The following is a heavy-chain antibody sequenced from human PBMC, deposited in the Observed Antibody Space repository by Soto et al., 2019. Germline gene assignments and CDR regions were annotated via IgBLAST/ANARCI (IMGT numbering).Heavy chain of an antibody. D-gene: IGHD1-20*01. CDR3: ASNIVTITGTTIDAFDI. CDR1: GGTFSSYA. CDR2: IIPIFGTA. Sequence: QVQLVQSGAEVKKPGSSVKVSCKASGGTFSSYAISWVRQAPGQGLEWMGGIIPIFGTANYAQKFQGRVTITADESTSTADMELSSLRSEDTAVYYCASNIVTITGTTIDAFDIWGQGTMVTVSS. V-gene: IGHV1-69*12. J-gene: IGHJ3*02.